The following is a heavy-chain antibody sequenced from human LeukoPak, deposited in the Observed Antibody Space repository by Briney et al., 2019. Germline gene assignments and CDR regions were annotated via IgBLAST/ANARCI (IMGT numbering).Heavy chain of an antibody. J-gene: IGHJ4*02. CDR1: GYTFTSYG. CDR2: ISAYNGNT. Sequence: GVSVKVSCKASGYTFTSYGINWVRQAPGQGLEWMGWISAYNGNTNYAQKLQGRVTMTTDTSTSTAYMELRSLRSDDTAVYYCARDIRDIVVVVAATDTQFDYWGQGTLVTVSS. V-gene: IGHV1-18*01. D-gene: IGHD2-15*01. CDR3: ARDIRDIVVVVAATDTQFDY.